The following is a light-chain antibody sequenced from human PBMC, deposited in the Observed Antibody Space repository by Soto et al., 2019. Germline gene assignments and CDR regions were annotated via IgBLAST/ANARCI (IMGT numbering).Light chain of an antibody. J-gene: IGLJ1*01. Sequence: QSSLTQPASVFGSPGQSITISCTGASSDVGSYNLVSWYQQHPGKAPKLMIYEVSKRPSGVSNRFSGSKSGNTASLTISGLQAEDEAVYYCCSYAGSGTLKGYVFGTVTKVHVL. V-gene: IGLV2-23*02. CDR1: SSDVGSYNL. CDR3: CSYAGSGTLKGYV. CDR2: EVS.